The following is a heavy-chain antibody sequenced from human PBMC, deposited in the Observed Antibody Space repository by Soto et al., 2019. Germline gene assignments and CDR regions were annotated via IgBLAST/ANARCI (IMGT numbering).Heavy chain of an antibody. CDR3: ASLYYYDSSGYYYEIDY. J-gene: IGHJ4*02. Sequence: GASVKVSCKASGGTFSSYAISWVRQAPGQGLEWMGGIIPIFGTANYAQKFQGRVTITADESTSTAYMELSSLRSEDTAVYYCASLYYYDSSGYYYEIDYWGQGTLVTRLL. CDR2: IIPIFGTA. V-gene: IGHV1-69*13. D-gene: IGHD3-22*01. CDR1: GGTFSSYA.